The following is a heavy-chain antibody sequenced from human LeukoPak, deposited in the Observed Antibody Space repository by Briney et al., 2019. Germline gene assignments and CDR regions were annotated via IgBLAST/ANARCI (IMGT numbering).Heavy chain of an antibody. J-gene: IGHJ4*02. CDR1: GGSISSYY. CDR3: ASWGPYYYDSSGYFDY. D-gene: IGHD3-22*01. Sequence: SETLSLTCTVSGGSISSYYWSWIRQPPGKGLEWIGYIYYSGSTNYNPSLKSRITISVDTSKNQFSLKLSSVTAADTAVYYCASWGPYYYDSSGYFDYWGQGTLVTVSS. CDR2: IYYSGST. V-gene: IGHV4-59*01.